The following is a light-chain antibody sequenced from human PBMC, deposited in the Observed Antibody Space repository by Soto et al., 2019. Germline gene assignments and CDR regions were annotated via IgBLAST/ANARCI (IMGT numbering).Light chain of an antibody. Sequence: QSVLTQPASVSGSPGQSITISCTGTSGVVGAYNYVSWYQQHPGKAPKLMIYGVNNRPSGVSYRFSGSKSGNTASLTISGLQAEDEADYYCNSYTNTYTYVFGTGTKLTVL. V-gene: IGLV2-14*01. J-gene: IGLJ1*01. CDR1: SGVVGAYNY. CDR3: NSYTNTYTYV. CDR2: GVN.